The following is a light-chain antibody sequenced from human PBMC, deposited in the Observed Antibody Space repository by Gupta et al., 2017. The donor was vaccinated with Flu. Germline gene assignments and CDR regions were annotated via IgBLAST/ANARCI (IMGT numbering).Light chain of an antibody. Sequence: QSVLTQPPSASGTPGQGVTISCSGSSSNIGSNAVNWYQQVPGTAPKLLIYSNTQRPSGVPDRFSGSKSGTSASLAISGLQPEDEADHYCATWDDSLNGVVFGGGTKLTVL. V-gene: IGLV1-44*01. CDR1: SSNIGSNA. CDR3: ATWDDSLNGVV. J-gene: IGLJ2*01. CDR2: SNT.